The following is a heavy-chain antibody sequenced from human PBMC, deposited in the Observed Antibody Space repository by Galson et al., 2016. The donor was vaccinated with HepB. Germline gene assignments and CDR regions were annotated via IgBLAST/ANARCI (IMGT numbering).Heavy chain of an antibody. CDR2: IYYSGST. Sequence: ETLSLTCTVSGGSISSSSYYWGWIRQPPGKGLEWIGSIYYSGSTYYNPSLKSRVTISVDTSKNQFSQKLSSVTAADTAVYYCARRAATYDSSGYYYGADGDYWGQGTLVTVSS. J-gene: IGHJ4*02. V-gene: IGHV4-39*01. CDR1: GGSISSSSYY. CDR3: ARRAATYDSSGYYYGADGDY. D-gene: IGHD3-22*01.